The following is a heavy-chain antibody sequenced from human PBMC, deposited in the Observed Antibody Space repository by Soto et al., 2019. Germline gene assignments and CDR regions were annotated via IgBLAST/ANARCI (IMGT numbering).Heavy chain of an antibody. CDR2: INHSGST. V-gene: IGHV4-34*01. CDR1: GGSFSGYY. J-gene: IGHJ6*02. CDR3: ARGPYYDSSGYYSYYYYGMDV. D-gene: IGHD3-22*01. Sequence: SETLSLTCAVYGGSFSGYYWSWIRQPPGKGLEWIGEINHSGSTNYNPSLKSRVTISVDTSKNQFSLKLSSVTAADTAVYYCARGPYYDSSGYYSYYYYGMDVWGQGTTVTVSS.